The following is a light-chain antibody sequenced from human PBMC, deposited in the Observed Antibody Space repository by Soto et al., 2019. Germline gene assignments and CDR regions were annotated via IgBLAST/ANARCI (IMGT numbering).Light chain of an antibody. V-gene: IGLV2-14*01. Sequence: QSALTQPASVSGSPGQSITISCTGTSSEVGGYNSVSWYQQHPGKAPKLMIYDVSNRPSGVSSRFSGSKSGNTASLTISGLQAEDEADYYCSSYTSSSTPWVFGGGTKLTVL. J-gene: IGLJ2*01. CDR2: DVS. CDR1: SSEVGGYNS. CDR3: SSYTSSSTPWV.